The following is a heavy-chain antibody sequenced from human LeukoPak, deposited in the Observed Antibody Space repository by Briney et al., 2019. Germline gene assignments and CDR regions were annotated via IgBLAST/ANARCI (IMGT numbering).Heavy chain of an antibody. CDR2: INPNSGDT. D-gene: IGHD3-3*01. Sequence: ASVKVSCKASGYTFTGYYMHWVRQAPGQGLEWMGRINPNSGDTNYAQKFQGRVTMTRDTSISTAYMELSRLRSDDTAVYYCARTYYDFWSGYPFDYWGQGTLVTVSS. V-gene: IGHV1-2*06. CDR3: ARTYYDFWSGYPFDY. J-gene: IGHJ4*02. CDR1: GYTFTGYY.